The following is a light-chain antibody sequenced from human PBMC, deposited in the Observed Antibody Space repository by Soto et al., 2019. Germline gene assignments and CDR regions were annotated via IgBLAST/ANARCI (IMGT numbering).Light chain of an antibody. CDR1: QNIARW. Sequence: DIQMTQSPSPLSTSVGDRATITCRASQNIARWLAWYQQKPGKAPKLLIYEASSLEGGVPSRFSGSGSGTEFTLTVSGLQAEDFATYWCQQYKSGSTFGQGTKLDFK. CDR3: QQYKSGST. CDR2: EAS. V-gene: IGKV1-5*01. J-gene: IGKJ1*01.